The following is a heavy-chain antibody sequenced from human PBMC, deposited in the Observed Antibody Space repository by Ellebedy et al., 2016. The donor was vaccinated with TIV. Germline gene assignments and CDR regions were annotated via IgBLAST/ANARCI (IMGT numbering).Heavy chain of an antibody. CDR1: GGTFSSYA. V-gene: IGHV1-69*13. CDR3: ARDRLGSGSYRGAFNWFDP. Sequence: SVKVSXXASGGTFSSYAISWVRQAPGQGLEWMGGIIPIFGTANYAQKFQGRVTITADESTSTAYMELSSLRSEDTAVYYCARDRLGSGSYRGAFNWFDPWGQGTLVTVSS. J-gene: IGHJ5*02. CDR2: IIPIFGTA. D-gene: IGHD3-10*01.